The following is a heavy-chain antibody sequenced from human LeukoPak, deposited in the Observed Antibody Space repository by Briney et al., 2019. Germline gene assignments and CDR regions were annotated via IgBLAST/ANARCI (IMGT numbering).Heavy chain of an antibody. CDR2: ISVSGGST. Sequence: PGGSLRLSCAASGFTFSDHDMDWVRQAPGEGLEWVSAISVSGGSTYYADSVKGRFTISRDNSKNTLYLQMNSLRAEDTAVYYCAKDAVVVPAAKNYYFDYWGQGTLVTVSS. V-gene: IGHV3-23*01. J-gene: IGHJ4*02. D-gene: IGHD2-2*01. CDR3: AKDAVVVPAAKNYYFDY. CDR1: GFTFSDHD.